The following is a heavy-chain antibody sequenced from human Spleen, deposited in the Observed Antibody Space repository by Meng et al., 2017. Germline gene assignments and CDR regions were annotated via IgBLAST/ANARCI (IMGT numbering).Heavy chain of an antibody. V-gene: IGHV4-39*07. Sequence: SETLSLTCTVSGGSISSSSYYWGWIRQPPGKGLEWIGSIYYSGSTYYNPSLKSRATISVDTSKNQFSLKLSSVTAADTAVYYCARGDDFWSGYYSSYYYGMDVWGQGTTVTVSS. CDR1: GGSISSSSYY. CDR3: ARGDDFWSGYYSSYYYGMDV. J-gene: IGHJ6*02. CDR2: IYYSGST. D-gene: IGHD3-3*01.